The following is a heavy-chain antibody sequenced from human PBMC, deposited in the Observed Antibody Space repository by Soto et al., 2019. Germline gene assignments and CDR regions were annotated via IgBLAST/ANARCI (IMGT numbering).Heavy chain of an antibody. Sequence: QLQLQESGPGLVKPSETLSLTCTVSGGSISSSSYYWGWIRQPPGKGLEWMGSIYYSGSTYYNPSLKSRVTISVDQSKNQFSVKLTSVTASDRAVYYGAKHSGLDAFDIWGQGTMVTVSS. CDR2: IYYSGST. V-gene: IGHV4-39*01. CDR1: GGSISSSSYY. J-gene: IGHJ3*02. CDR3: AKHSGLDAFDI.